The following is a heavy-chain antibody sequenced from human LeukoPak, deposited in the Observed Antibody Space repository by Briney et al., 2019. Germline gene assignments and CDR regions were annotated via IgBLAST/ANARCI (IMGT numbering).Heavy chain of an antibody. Sequence: GGSLRLSCAASGFTFSSYAMSWVRQAPGKGLEWVSAISGSGGSTYYADSVKGRFTISRDNSKNTLYLQINSLRAEDTAVYCCAKDSGPYRSGWWGFDYWGQGTLVTVSS. CDR3: AKDSGPYRSGWWGFDY. V-gene: IGHV3-23*01. CDR2: ISGSGGST. J-gene: IGHJ4*02. CDR1: GFTFSSYA. D-gene: IGHD6-19*01.